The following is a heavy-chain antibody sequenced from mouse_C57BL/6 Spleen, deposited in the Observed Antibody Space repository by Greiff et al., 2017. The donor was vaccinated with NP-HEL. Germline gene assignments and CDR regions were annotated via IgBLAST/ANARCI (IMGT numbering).Heavy chain of an antibody. CDR2: ISSGSSTI. CDR1: GFTFSDYG. V-gene: IGHV5-17*01. Sequence: EVHLVESGGGLVKPGGSLKLSCAASGFTFSDYGMHWVRQAPEKGMEWVAYISSGSSTIYYADTVKGRFTISRDNAKNTLFLQMTSLRSEDTAMYYCARLEYGSSYDWGQGTTLTVSS. CDR3: ARLEYGSSYD. J-gene: IGHJ2*01. D-gene: IGHD1-1*01.